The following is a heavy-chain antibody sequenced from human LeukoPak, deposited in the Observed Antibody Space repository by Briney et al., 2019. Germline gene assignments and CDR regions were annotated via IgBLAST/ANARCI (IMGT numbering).Heavy chain of an antibody. CDR2: IYYSGST. CDR3: ARPHYYGSGMSGAFDI. J-gene: IGHJ3*02. D-gene: IGHD3-10*01. CDR1: GGSISSYY. Sequence: SETLSLTCTVSGGSISSYYWSWIRQPAGKGLEWIGRIYYSGSTNYNPSLKSRVTISVDTSKNQFSLKLSSVTAADTAVYYCARPHYYGSGMSGAFDIWGQGTMVTVSS. V-gene: IGHV4-4*07.